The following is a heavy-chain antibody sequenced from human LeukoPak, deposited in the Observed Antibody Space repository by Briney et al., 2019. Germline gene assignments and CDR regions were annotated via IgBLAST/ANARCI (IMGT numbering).Heavy chain of an antibody. CDR3: ARDQGTSGYFAPADGGAFDI. Sequence: GGSLRLSCAASGFTFSTYAMHWVRQAPGKGLEWVAVISYAGTKKYFADSVKDRFAISRDNFRNTLYLQMHSLTVEDTAVYYCARDQGTSGYFAPADGGAFDIWGQGAMVTVSS. V-gene: IGHV3-30*09. CDR2: ISYAGTKK. D-gene: IGHD5-12*01. J-gene: IGHJ3*02. CDR1: GFTFSTYA.